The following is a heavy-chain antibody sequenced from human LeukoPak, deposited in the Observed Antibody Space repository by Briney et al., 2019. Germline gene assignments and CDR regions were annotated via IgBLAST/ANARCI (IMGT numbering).Heavy chain of an antibody. CDR2: ISGSGGST. Sequence: GGSLRLSCAASGFTFSSYAMSWVRQAPGKGLERVSAISGSGGSTYYADSVKGRFTISRDNSKNTLYLQMNSLGAEDTALYYCARDGGYNSDYFDYWGQGTLVTVSS. CDR1: GFTFSSYA. D-gene: IGHD5-24*01. V-gene: IGHV3-23*01. CDR3: ARDGGYNSDYFDY. J-gene: IGHJ4*02.